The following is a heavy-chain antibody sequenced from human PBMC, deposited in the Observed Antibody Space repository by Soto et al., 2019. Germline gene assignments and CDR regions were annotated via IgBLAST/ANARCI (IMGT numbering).Heavy chain of an antibody. CDR3: ARDAPGEAPY. D-gene: IGHD2-2*01. Sequence: QVQLQESGPGLVRPSQTLSLTCTVSGGSITNGVYYWNWIRQHPGKGLEWIGYINYRGTTFYNPSLKSRVFISVETSKNQFSLNLSSVTAADTAVYFCARDAPGEAPYWGQGTLVTVSS. CDR1: GGSITNGVYY. CDR2: INYRGTT. J-gene: IGHJ4*02. V-gene: IGHV4-31*03.